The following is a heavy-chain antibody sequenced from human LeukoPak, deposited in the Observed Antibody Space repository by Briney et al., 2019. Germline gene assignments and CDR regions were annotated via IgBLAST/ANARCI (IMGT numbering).Heavy chain of an antibody. CDR3: ARVRGYSGYVLGYWLDP. J-gene: IGHJ5*02. CDR1: GFTFSSYD. D-gene: IGHD5-12*01. CDR2: ISSGGYTI. V-gene: IGHV3-48*03. Sequence: GGSLRLSCAASGFTFSSYDMNWVRQAPGKGLEWVSSISSGGYTIYYADSVKGRFTISRDNAKNSLFLQMNSLRAEDTAAYYCARVRGYSGYVLGYWLDPWGQGTLVTVSS.